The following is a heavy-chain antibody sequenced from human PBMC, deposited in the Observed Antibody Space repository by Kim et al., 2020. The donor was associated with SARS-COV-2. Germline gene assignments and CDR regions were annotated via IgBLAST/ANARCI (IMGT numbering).Heavy chain of an antibody. D-gene: IGHD3-22*01. CDR1: GFTFSSYA. J-gene: IGHJ4*02. Sequence: GGSLRLSCAASGFTFSSYAMHWVRQAPGKGLEWVAVISYDGSNKYYADSVKGRFTISRDNSKNTLYLQMNSLRAEDTAVYYCARDHDSSGYHDYWGQGTLVTVSS. CDR2: ISYDGSNK. V-gene: IGHV3-30-3*01. CDR3: ARDHDSSGYHDY.